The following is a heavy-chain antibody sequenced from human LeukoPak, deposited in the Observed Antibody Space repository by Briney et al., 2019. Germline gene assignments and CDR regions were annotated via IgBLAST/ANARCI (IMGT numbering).Heavy chain of an antibody. CDR2: IYYSGST. CDR1: GGSISSYY. CDR3: ASYYDSSGYYPFDY. Sequence: PSETLSLTCTVSGGSISSYYWSWIRQPPGKGLEWIGYIYYSGSTNYNPSLKSRVTISVDTSKNQFSLELSSVTAADTAVYYCASYYDSSGYYPFDYWGQGTLVTVSS. J-gene: IGHJ4*02. V-gene: IGHV4-59*01. D-gene: IGHD3-22*01.